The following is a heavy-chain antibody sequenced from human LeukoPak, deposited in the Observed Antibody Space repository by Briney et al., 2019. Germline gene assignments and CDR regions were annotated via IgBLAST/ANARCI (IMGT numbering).Heavy chain of an antibody. CDR2: ISAYNGNT. Sequence: ASVRVSCKASGYTFTSYGISWVRQAPGQGLEWMGWISAYNGNTNYAQKLQGRVTMTTDTSTSTAYMELRSLRSDDTAVYYCARDQYSSGWGYYYYYGMDVWGQGTTVTVSS. J-gene: IGHJ6*02. D-gene: IGHD6-19*01. V-gene: IGHV1-18*01. CDR3: ARDQYSSGWGYYYYYGMDV. CDR1: GYTFTSYG.